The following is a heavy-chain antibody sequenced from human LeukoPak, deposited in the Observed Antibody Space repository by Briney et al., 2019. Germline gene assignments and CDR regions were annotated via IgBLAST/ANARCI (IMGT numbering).Heavy chain of an antibody. D-gene: IGHD1-26*01. V-gene: IGHV3-30*02. J-gene: IGHJ6*03. CDR2: IRYDGSNK. Sequence: PGRSLRLSCAASGFTFSSYGMHWVRQAPGKGLEWVAFIRYDGSNKYYADSVKGRFTISRDNSKNTLYLQMNSLRAEDTAVYYCAKDPGWELLYYYYYMDVWGKGTTVTISS. CDR1: GFTFSSYG. CDR3: AKDPGWELLYYYYYMDV.